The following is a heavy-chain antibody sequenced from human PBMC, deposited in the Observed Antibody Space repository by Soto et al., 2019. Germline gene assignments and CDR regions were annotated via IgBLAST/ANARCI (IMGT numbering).Heavy chain of an antibody. CDR1: GGSISSGDYY. CDR3: ARDRYSGYDFGY. D-gene: IGHD5-12*01. Sequence: PSETLSLTCTVSGGSISSGDYYWSWLRQPPGKGLEWIGYIYYNGRTYYSPSLTSRASISIDASKNQLSLKLTSVTAADAAVYYCARDRYSGYDFGYWGQGALLTVS. V-gene: IGHV4-30-4*01. CDR2: IYYNGRT. J-gene: IGHJ4*02.